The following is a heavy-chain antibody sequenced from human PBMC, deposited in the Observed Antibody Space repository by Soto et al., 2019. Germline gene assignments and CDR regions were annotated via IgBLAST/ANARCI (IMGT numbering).Heavy chain of an antibody. Sequence: SETLSLTCTVSGGSISSYYWSWIRQPPGKGLEWIGYIYYSGSTNYNPSLKSRVTISVDTSKNQFSLKLSSVTAADTAVYYCATLESYCSSTGCYPPTWGQGTLVTVSS. J-gene: IGHJ4*02. D-gene: IGHD2-2*01. CDR1: GGSISSYY. CDR3: ATLESYCSSTGCYPPT. V-gene: IGHV4-59*12. CDR2: IYYSGST.